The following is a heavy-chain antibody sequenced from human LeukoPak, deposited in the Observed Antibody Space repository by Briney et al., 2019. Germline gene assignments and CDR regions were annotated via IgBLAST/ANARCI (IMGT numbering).Heavy chain of an antibody. V-gene: IGHV1-2*02. CDR3: ARVDGYYDILTGANYGEYWFDP. CDR1: RYSFTDYY. Sequence: ASVKVSCTASRYSFTDYYIHWVRQAPGQGLEWMGRINPSTAGSNSAQKFQGRVTMTRDTSTSTAYMELRSLRSDDTAVYYCARVDGYYDILTGANYGEYWFDPWGQGTLVTVSS. J-gene: IGHJ5*02. CDR2: INPSTAGS. D-gene: IGHD3-9*01.